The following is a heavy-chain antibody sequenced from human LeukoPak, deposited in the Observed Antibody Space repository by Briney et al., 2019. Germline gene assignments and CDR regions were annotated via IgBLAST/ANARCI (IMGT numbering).Heavy chain of an antibody. V-gene: IGHV4-59*01. D-gene: IGHD5-12*01. CDR3: ARRPGYGKAFDI. CDR1: GGSISSYY. J-gene: IGHJ3*02. Sequence: ESSETLSLTCTVSGGSISSYYWSWIRQPPGKGLEWIGYIYNSGSTNYNPSLKSRVTISVDMSKNQFSLKLSSVTAADTAVYYCARRPGYGKAFDIWGQGTMVTVSS. CDR2: IYNSGST.